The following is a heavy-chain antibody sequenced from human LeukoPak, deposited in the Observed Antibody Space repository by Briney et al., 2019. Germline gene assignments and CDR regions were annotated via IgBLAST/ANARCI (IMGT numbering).Heavy chain of an antibody. D-gene: IGHD3-22*01. CDR1: GFTFSSYA. V-gene: IGHV3-23*01. CDR2: ISGSGAST. Sequence: PGGSLRLSCAASGFTFSSYAMSWVRQAPGKGLEWVSAISGSGASTYYADSVKGRFTISRDNSKNTLYLQMNSLRAEDTAVYYCAKGFIAMIYTNDYWGQGTLVTVSS. J-gene: IGHJ4*02. CDR3: AKGFIAMIYTNDY.